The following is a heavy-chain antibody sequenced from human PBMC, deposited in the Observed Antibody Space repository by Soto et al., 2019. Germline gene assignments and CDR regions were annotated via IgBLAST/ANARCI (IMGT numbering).Heavy chain of an antibody. CDR3: AKARLIVVVIPIDY. CDR2: ISGSGGST. CDR1: GFTFSSYA. J-gene: IGHJ4*02. D-gene: IGHD3-22*01. V-gene: IGHV3-23*01. Sequence: PGGSLRLSCAASGFTFSSYAMSWVRQAPGKGLEWVSAISGSGGSTYYADSVKGRFTISRDDSKNTLYLQMNSLRAEDTAVYYCAKARLIVVVIPIDYWGQGTLVTVSS.